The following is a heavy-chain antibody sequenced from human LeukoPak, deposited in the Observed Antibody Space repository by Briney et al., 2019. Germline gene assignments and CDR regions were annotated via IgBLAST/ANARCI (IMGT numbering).Heavy chain of an antibody. CDR2: ISSSSSTI. D-gene: IGHD3-3*01. CDR3: ARDTKGDAFDI. Sequence: GGSLRLSCAASGFTLSSYSMNWVRQAPGKGLEWVSYISSSSSTIYYADSVKGRFTISRDNAKNSLYLQMNSLRAEDTAVYYCARDTKGDAFDIWGQGTMVTVSS. V-gene: IGHV3-48*04. J-gene: IGHJ3*02. CDR1: GFTLSSYS.